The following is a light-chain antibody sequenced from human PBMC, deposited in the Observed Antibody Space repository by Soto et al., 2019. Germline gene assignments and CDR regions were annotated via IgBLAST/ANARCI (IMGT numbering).Light chain of an antibody. J-gene: IGLJ2*01. CDR2: DVT. V-gene: IGLV2-14*01. CDR1: SSDVGGYNY. CDR3: STYTTRSTMV. Sequence: QSALTQPASVSGSPGQSITISCTGASSDVGGYNYVSWYQQHPGKAPKLMIYDVTNRPSGVSNRFSGSKSGNTSSLTISGLLAEDEADSYCSTYTTRSTMVFGGGTKLTVL.